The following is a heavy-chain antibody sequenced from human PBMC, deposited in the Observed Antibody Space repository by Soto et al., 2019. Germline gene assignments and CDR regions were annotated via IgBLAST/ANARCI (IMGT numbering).Heavy chain of an antibody. J-gene: IGHJ5*02. CDR1: GFPFSSYA. CDR3: AKDLGLGFGFWSGYLRLDP. D-gene: IGHD3-3*01. CDR2: IIGSGGST. Sequence: PGGSLRLSCAASGFPFSSYAMSWVRQDPGKGLEWVSAIIGSGGSTYYADSVKGRFTISRDNSKNTLYLQMNSLRAEDTAVYYCAKDLGLGFGFWSGYLRLDPWGQGTLVTVSS. V-gene: IGHV3-23*01.